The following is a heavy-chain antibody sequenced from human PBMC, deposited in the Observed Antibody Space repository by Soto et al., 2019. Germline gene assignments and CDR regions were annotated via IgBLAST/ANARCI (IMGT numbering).Heavy chain of an antibody. D-gene: IGHD6-6*01. CDR2: TYYRSKWYN. Sequence: PSETLSLTCAISGDSVSSNSAAWNWIRQSPSRGLEWLGRTYYRSKWYNDYAVSVKSRITINPDTSKNQFSLQLNSVTPEDTAVYYCARARIRIAANRARDYYYVMDVWGQGTTVTVSS. CDR3: ARARIRIAANRARDYYYVMDV. CDR1: GDSVSSNSAA. V-gene: IGHV6-1*01. J-gene: IGHJ6*02.